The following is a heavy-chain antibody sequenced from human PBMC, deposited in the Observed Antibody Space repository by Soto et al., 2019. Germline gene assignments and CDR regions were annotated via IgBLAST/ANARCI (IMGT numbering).Heavy chain of an antibody. Sequence: GGSLRLSCAASGFTFSNYWMSWVRQAPGKGLEWVANIKQDGSDKYYSDSVKGRFTISRDNSKNTLYLQMNSLRAEDTAVYYCAKDPARPLPIWGQGTMVTVSS. CDR3: AKDPARPLPI. CDR2: IKQDGSDK. J-gene: IGHJ3*02. V-gene: IGHV3-7*03. CDR1: GFTFSNYW.